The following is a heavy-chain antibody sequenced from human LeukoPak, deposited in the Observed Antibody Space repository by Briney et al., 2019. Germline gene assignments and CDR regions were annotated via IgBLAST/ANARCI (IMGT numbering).Heavy chain of an antibody. CDR2: IIPIFGTA. CDR1: GGTFSSNA. CDR3: ARKGAYNYYGSGSYVY. D-gene: IGHD3-10*01. Sequence: SVKVSCTASGGTFSSNAISWVRQAPGQGLEWMGGIIPIFGTANYAQKFQGRVTITADESTSTAYMELSSLRSEDTAVYYCARKGAYNYYGSGSYVYWGQGTLVTVSS. V-gene: IGHV1-69*13. J-gene: IGHJ4*02.